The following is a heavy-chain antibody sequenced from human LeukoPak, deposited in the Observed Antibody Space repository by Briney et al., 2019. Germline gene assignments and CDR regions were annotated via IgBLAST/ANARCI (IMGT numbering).Heavy chain of an antibody. V-gene: IGHV3-74*01. CDR3: AREGPVVVVVEATRYFQH. CDR1: GITFSDYW. D-gene: IGHD2-15*01. J-gene: IGHJ1*01. Sequence: GSLRLSCATSGITFSDYWMHWVRQAPGKGLVWVSHIDQFGTYATYADSVRGRFAISRDNAKNTVYLQMNSLRAEDTALYYCAREGPVVVVVEATRYFQHWGQGTLVTVSS. CDR2: IDQFGTYA.